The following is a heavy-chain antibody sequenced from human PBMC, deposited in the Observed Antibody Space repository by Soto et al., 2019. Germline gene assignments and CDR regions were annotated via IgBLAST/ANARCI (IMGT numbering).Heavy chain of an antibody. J-gene: IGHJ2*01. CDR3: ARPFQSWPGGWYFDL. CDR1: GGTFSSYS. Sequence: QVQLVQSGAEVKKPGSSVKVSCKASGGTFSSYSINWVRQAPGHGLEWMGGIIPIFGTANYAQKFQGRVTLTAYESTSTAHMELSSLRNEDTAVYYCARPFQSWPGGWYFDLWGRGTLVTVSS. V-gene: IGHV1-69*01. D-gene: IGHD3-16*01. CDR2: IIPIFGTA.